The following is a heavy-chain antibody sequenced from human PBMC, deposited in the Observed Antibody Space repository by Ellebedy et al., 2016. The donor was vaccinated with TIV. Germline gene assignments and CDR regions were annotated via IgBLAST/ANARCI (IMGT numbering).Heavy chain of an antibody. CDR1: GFTFSKVW. V-gene: IGHV3-15*07. Sequence: GESLKISCAASGFTFSKVWMNWARQAPGKGLEWVGRIKSKADGETTDYTAAGQGRFIISRDDSQNTVFLQMNSLTTEDTAIYYCSTSGTFSFPISTKWGQGTVVTVSS. J-gene: IGHJ4*02. CDR2: IKSKADGETT. CDR3: STSGTFSFPISTK. D-gene: IGHD1-26*01.